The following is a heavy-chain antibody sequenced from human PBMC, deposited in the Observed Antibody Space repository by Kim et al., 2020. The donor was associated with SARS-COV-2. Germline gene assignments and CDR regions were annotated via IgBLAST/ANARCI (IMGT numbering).Heavy chain of an antibody. CDR3: ARRGHGLYYHGMDV. J-gene: IGHJ6*02. D-gene: IGHD1-26*01. V-gene: IGHV5-51*01. Sequence: RPSFEGQVTISPDNSSSTAYLQWSSLKASDTAMYYCARRGHGLYYHGMDVWGQGTTVTVSS.